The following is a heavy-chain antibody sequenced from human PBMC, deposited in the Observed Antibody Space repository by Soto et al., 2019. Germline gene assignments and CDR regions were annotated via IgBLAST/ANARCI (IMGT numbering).Heavy chain of an antibody. CDR1: GYTFTSYY. Sequence: GASVKVSCKASGYTFTSYYMHWVRQAPGQGLEWMGIINPSGGSTSYAQKFQGRVTMTRDTSTSTVYMELSSLRSEDTAVYYCATEERYYYDSSGYDRFAPWGQGTLVTVSS. V-gene: IGHV1-46*01. CDR2: INPSGGST. CDR3: ATEERYYYDSSGYDRFAP. D-gene: IGHD3-22*01. J-gene: IGHJ5*02.